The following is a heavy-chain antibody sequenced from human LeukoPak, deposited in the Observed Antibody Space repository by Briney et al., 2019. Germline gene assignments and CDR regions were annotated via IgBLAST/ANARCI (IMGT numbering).Heavy chain of an antibody. CDR3: ARSGDTWSGYHKTLFDY. CDR1: GYTFTSYD. D-gene: IGHD3-3*01. V-gene: IGHV1-18*01. Sequence: ASVKVSCKASGYTFTSYDINWVRQATGQGLEWMGWMNPNSGGTNYAQKLQGRVTMTTDTSTSTAYMELRSLRSDDTAVYYCARSGDTWSGYHKTLFDYWGQGTLVTVSS. CDR2: MNPNSGGT. J-gene: IGHJ4*02.